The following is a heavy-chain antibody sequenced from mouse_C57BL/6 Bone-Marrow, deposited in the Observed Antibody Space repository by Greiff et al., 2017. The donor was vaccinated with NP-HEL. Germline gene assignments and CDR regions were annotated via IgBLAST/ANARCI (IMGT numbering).Heavy chain of an antibody. CDR3: ARPPDYGSSDGVFAD. CDR2: LWWDDDK. J-gene: IGHJ3*01. Sequence: QVTLQESGPGILQPSQTLSLTCSFSGFSLSTFGMGVGWLRPPSGLGLEWLAHLWWDDDKYYNPALKNLSTNSKDTSKNQVFLKMANMDTADTATYYCARPPDYGSSDGVFADWGQGTLVTVSA. V-gene: IGHV8-8*01. CDR1: GFSLSTFGMG. D-gene: IGHD1-1*01.